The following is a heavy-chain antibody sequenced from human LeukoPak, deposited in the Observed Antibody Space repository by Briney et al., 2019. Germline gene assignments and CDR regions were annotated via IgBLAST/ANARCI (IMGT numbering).Heavy chain of an antibody. CDR1: GCTFTGYY. V-gene: IGHV1-2*02. CDR2: INPNSGGT. J-gene: IGHJ6*02. D-gene: IGHD2-15*01. Sequence: ASVKVSCKASGCTFTGYYMHWVRQAPGQGLEWMGWINPNSGGTNYAQKFQGRVTMTRDTSISTAYMELSRLRSDDTAVYYCARLSGGYYYGMDVWGQGTTVTVSS. CDR3: ARLSGGYYYGMDV.